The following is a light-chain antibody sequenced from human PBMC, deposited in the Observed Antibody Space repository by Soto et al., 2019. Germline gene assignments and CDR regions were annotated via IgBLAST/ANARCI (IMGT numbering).Light chain of an antibody. CDR2: KDS. Sequence: SYELTQPPSVSVSPGQTARITCSGDALPKQYAYWYQQKPGQAPVLVIYKDSERPSGIPERFSGSNSGNTATLTISRVEAGDEADYYCQVWDSSSDHVVFGGGTKVTVL. J-gene: IGLJ2*01. CDR1: ALPKQY. V-gene: IGLV3-25*02. CDR3: QVWDSSSDHVV.